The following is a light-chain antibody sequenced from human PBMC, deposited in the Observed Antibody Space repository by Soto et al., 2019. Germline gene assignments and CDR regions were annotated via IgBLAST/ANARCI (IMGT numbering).Light chain of an antibody. V-gene: IGKV2-28*01. J-gene: IGKJ4*01. CDR3: MQAQQTPLT. CDR1: QSLLHSNGYNY. CDR2: LGS. Sequence: DIVMTQSPLSLPVTPGEPASISCRSSQSLLHSNGYNYVDWYLQKPGQSPQLLIHLGSNLASGVTDRFSGSGSGTEFTLKINRVEAEDVGLYFCMQAQQTPLTFGGGTKVEIK.